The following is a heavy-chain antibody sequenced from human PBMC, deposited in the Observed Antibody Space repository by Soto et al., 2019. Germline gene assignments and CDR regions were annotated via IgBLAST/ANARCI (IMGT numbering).Heavy chain of an antibody. V-gene: IGHV3-7*01. D-gene: IGHD2-15*01. CDR3: ARDGVAAGLYFDN. J-gene: IGHJ4*02. Sequence: LRLSCAASGFIFRSYWMSWVRQAPGKGLEWGDNINKDGSEKYYVDSVRGRFIISRDNAENSLYLQMNSLRAEDTAVYYCARDGVAAGLYFDNWGQGTLVTVSS. CDR2: INKDGSEK. CDR1: GFIFRSYW.